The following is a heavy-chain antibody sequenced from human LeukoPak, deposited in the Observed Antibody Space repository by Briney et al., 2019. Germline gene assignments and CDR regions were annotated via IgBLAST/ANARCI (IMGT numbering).Heavy chain of an antibody. D-gene: IGHD3-16*01. V-gene: IGHV4-59*08. CDR1: DGSISNYY. CDR2: IYYSGST. CDR3: ASSSYDYVWGSLDY. Sequence: SETLSLTCTVSDGSISNYYWSWIRQPPGKGLEWIGYIYYSGSTYYNPSLKSRVTISVDTSKNQFSLKLSSVTAADTAVYYCASSSYDYVWGSLDYWGQGTLVTVSS. J-gene: IGHJ4*02.